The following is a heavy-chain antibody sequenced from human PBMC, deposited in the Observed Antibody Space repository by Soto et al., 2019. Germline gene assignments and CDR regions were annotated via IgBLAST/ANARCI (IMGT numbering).Heavy chain of an antibody. V-gene: IGHV3-23*01. D-gene: IGHD1-26*01. CDR1: GFTFSSYA. CDR2: ISGSGGST. Sequence: EVQLLESGGGLVQPGGSLRLSCAASGFTFSSYAMTWVRQAPGKGLEWVSAISGSGGSTYYADSVKGRFTISRDNSSNTLYLQMNSLRAEDTAIYYCAKGPAPHEWELIYFDYWGQGTLVTVSS. J-gene: IGHJ4*02. CDR3: AKGPAPHEWELIYFDY.